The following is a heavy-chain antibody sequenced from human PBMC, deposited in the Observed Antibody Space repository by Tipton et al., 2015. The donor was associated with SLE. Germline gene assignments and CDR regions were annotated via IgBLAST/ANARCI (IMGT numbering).Heavy chain of an antibody. Sequence: TLSLTCTVSGGSISSGGYYWSWIRQHPGKGLEWIGYIYYSGSTYYNPSLKSRVTISVDTSKNQFSLKLSSVTAADTAVYYCAKRDYGDPGVDYWGQGTLVTVSS. D-gene: IGHD4-17*01. CDR3: AKRDYGDPGVDY. CDR2: IYYSGST. J-gene: IGHJ4*02. CDR1: GGSISSGGYY. V-gene: IGHV4-31*03.